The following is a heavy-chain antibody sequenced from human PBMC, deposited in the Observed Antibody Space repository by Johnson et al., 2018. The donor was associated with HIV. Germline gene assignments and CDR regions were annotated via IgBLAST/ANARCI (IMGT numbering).Heavy chain of an antibody. V-gene: IGHV3-15*01. CDR3: TTGELWNGYYYWLGRGAFDI. J-gene: IGHJ3*02. D-gene: IGHD3-3*01. CDR2: IKSKTDGGTT. Sequence: LVESGGGVVRPGGSLRLSCAASGFTFNNAWMSWVRQAPGKGLEWVGRIKSKTDGGTTDYAAPVKGRFTISRDDSKNTLYLQMNSLKTEDTAVYYCTTGELWNGYYYWLGRGAFDIWGQGTMVTVSS. CDR1: GFTFNNAW.